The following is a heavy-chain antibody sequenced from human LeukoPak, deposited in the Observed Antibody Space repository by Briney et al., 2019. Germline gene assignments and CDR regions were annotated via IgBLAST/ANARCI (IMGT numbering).Heavy chain of an antibody. J-gene: IGHJ4*02. CDR1: EYTFTSYA. CDR3: ARVGAAAGPYYFDY. D-gene: IGHD6-13*01. CDR2: INAGNGNT. Sequence: ASVKVSCKASEYTFTSYAIHWVRQAPGQRLEWMGWINAGNGNTKYSQKFQGRVTITTDTSASTAYMELSSLRSEDTAVYYCARVGAAAGPYYFDYWGQGTLVTVSS. V-gene: IGHV1-3*01.